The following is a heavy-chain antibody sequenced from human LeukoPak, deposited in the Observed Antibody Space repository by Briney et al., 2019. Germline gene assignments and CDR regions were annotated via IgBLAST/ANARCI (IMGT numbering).Heavy chain of an antibody. Sequence: ASVKVSCKASGYTFTGYYMHWVRQAPGQGLEWMGWISAYNGNTDYAQKLQGRVTMTTDTSTSTAYMELRSLRSDDTAVYYCARDDREYSSSSRGFDPWGQGTLVTVSS. J-gene: IGHJ5*02. CDR1: GYTFTGYY. V-gene: IGHV1-18*04. D-gene: IGHD6-6*01. CDR2: ISAYNGNT. CDR3: ARDDREYSSSSRGFDP.